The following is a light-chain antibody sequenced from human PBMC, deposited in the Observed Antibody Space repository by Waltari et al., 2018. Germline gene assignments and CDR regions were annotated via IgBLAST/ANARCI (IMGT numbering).Light chain of an antibody. Sequence: VLTQSPGTLSSSPGETVSLSCRASHNVNNNYLAWYQQRPGQSPRLLMYSISNRAPGIPDRFWGSGSGTDFTLSISRLEPEDFAVYCCQQYGNAPITFGQGTR. V-gene: IGKV3-20*01. J-gene: IGKJ5*01. CDR1: HNVNNNY. CDR3: QQYGNAPIT. CDR2: SIS.